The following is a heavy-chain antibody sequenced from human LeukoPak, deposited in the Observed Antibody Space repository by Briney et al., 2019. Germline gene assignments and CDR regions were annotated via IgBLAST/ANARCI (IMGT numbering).Heavy chain of an antibody. V-gene: IGHV1-2*06. CDR1: GYTFTGYY. CDR2: INPNSGGT. CDR3: ARGIAAAGTVDGAFDI. J-gene: IGHJ3*02. D-gene: IGHD6-13*01. Sequence: ASVKVSCKASGYTFTGYYMHWVRQALGQGLEWMGRINPNSGGTNYAQKFQGRVTMTRDTSISTAYMELSRLRSDDTAVYYCARGIAAAGTVDGAFDIWGQGTMVTVSS.